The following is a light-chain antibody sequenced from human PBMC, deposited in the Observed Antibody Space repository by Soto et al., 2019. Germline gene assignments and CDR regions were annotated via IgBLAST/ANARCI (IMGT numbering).Light chain of an antibody. V-gene: IGKV3-11*01. CDR2: DAS. J-gene: IGKJ2*01. CDR3: QQRDNWPPKYT. Sequence: EIVLTQSPATLSLSPGERATLSCRASQSVSSYLAWYQQKPGQALRLLIYDASNRATGIPARFSGSGSGTDFTLTISSLEPEDFAVYYCQQRDNWPPKYTFGQGTKLEIK. CDR1: QSVSSY.